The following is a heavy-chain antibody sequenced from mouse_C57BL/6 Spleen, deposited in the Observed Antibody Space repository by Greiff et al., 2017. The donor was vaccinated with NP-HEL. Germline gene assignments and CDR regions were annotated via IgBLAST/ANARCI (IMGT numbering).Heavy chain of an antibody. D-gene: IGHD2-5*01. V-gene: IGHV7-3*01. CDR1: GFTFTDYY. Sequence: EVNLVESGGGLVQPGGSLSLSCAASGFTFTDYYMSSVRQPPGKALEWLGFIRNKANGYTTEYSASVKGRFTISRGNSQSILYLQMNALRAEDSATYYCARSSYYSNFYAMDYWGQGTSVTVSS. J-gene: IGHJ4*01. CDR3: ARSSYYSNFYAMDY. CDR2: IRNKANGYTT.